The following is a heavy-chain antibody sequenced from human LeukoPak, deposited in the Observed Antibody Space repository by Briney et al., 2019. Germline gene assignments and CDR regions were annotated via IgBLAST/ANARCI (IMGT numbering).Heavy chain of an antibody. J-gene: IGHJ4*02. V-gene: IGHV1-2*02. CDR2: INPSSGGT. CDR3: ARDISAYGDYDYFDY. CDR1: GYTFTAYS. D-gene: IGHD4-17*01. Sequence: ASVKVSCKASGYTFTAYSMYWVRQAPGQGLEGMGWINPSSGGTNYAQKFQGRVAMTRDTSISTAYMELSGLKSDDTAVYYCARDISAYGDYDYFDYWGQGTLVTVSS.